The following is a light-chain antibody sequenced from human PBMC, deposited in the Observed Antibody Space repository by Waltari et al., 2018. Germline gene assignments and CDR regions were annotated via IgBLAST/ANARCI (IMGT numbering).Light chain of an antibody. V-gene: IGKV1-5*03. J-gene: IGKJ2*01. CDR2: KAS. Sequence: DVRMTQSPSTLSASVGDRVTITCRASQSINKWVAWFQQKPGKAPKLLLYKASSLESGVPTRVSGSGCGTEFTLTISSLQTDDFATYYWQHYSTYWKACGQGTKVE. CDR1: QSINKW. CDR3: QHYSTYWKA.